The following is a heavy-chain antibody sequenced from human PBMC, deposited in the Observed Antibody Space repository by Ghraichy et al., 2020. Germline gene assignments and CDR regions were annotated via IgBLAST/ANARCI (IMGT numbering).Heavy chain of an antibody. Sequence: LSLTCAASGFTFSSYAMSWVRQAPGKGLEWVSAISGSGGSTYYADSVKGRFTISRDNSKNTLYLQMNSLRAEDTAVYYCAREDSSGWTINYYYYGMDVWGQGTTVTVSS. CDR2: ISGSGGST. CDR1: GFTFSSYA. D-gene: IGHD6-19*01. CDR3: AREDSSGWTINYYYYGMDV. V-gene: IGHV3-23*01. J-gene: IGHJ6*02.